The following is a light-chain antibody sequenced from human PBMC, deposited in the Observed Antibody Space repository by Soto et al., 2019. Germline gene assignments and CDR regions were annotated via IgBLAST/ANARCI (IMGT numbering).Light chain of an antibody. V-gene: IGLV3-1*01. CDR2: QNA. CDR1: KLGNKD. CDR3: QAWDSSTARYV. J-gene: IGLJ1*01. Sequence: SYELTQPPSVSVSPGQTASITCSGDKLGNKDVCWYQQRPGQSPLLVIYQNAERPSGIPERFSGSNSGNTATLTISGTQAMDEADYYGQAWDSSTARYVFGTGTKLTVL.